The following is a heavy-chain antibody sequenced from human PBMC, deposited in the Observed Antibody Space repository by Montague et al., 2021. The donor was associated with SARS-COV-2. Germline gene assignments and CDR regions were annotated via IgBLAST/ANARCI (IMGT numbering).Heavy chain of an antibody. D-gene: IGHD3-3*01. V-gene: IGHV4-34*01. CDR2: INRGGNT. J-gene: IGHJ3*02. CDR3: ARQRRYQLPITIFGVVMSDAFDI. CDR1: DGSLSNYY. Sequence: SETLSLTCAIYDGSLSNYYWNWIRQPPGKGLECIGEINRGGNTNYNPSLKSRVTISVDTSKNQFSLKLSSVTAADTAVYYCARQRRYQLPITIFGVVMSDAFDIWGQGTMVTVSS.